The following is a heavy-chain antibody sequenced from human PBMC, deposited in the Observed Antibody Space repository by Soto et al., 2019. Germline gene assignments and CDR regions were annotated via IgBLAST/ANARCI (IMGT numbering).Heavy chain of an antibody. D-gene: IGHD4-17*01. J-gene: IGHJ1*01. V-gene: IGHV4-39*01. CDR2: IYYSGST. CDR3: ARLIVDYVPYFQP. Sequence: QLQLQEAGPGLVKPSETLSLTCTVSGGSISSSGYYWGWIRQPPGKGLEWIGSIYYSGSTYYTTSIKSRVTISVDTSKNQFSLKLSSVTAADTAVYYCARLIVDYVPYFQPWGQGTLVTVSS. CDR1: GGSISSSGYY.